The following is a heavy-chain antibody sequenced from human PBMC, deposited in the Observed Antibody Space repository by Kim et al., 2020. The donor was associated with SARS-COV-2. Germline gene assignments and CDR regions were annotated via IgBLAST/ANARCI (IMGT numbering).Heavy chain of an antibody. J-gene: IGHJ4*02. V-gene: IGHV4-59*08. D-gene: IGHD6-19*01. CDR3: ARHEGSSGYYGVDY. Sequence: NPSLKSRVTMSVDTSKNHFSLNLTSVTAADTAVYYCARHEGSSGYYGVDYWGQGTLVTVSS.